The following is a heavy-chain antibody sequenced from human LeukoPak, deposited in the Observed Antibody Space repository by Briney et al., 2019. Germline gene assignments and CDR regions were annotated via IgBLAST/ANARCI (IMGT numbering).Heavy chain of an antibody. CDR3: AKERDYVWGSYRPRRYFDY. D-gene: IGHD3-16*02. Sequence: PGGSLRLSCAASGFTFSSYAMHWVRQAPGKGLEWVAVISYDGSNKYYADSVKGRFTISRDNSKNTLYLQMNSLRAEDTAVYYCAKERDYVWGSYRPRRYFDYWGQGTLVTVSS. CDR2: ISYDGSNK. CDR1: GFTFSSYA. V-gene: IGHV3-30-3*01. J-gene: IGHJ4*02.